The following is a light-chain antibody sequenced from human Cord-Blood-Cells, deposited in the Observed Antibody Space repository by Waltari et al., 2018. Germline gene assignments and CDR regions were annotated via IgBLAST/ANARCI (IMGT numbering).Light chain of an antibody. CDR1: QDIINY. CDR3: EQYDNLPYT. Sequence: DIQMTQSPSSLSASAGDRVTITCQASQDIINYLNWDQQKPGKAPKRLIYDASNLETGVPSRCSGSGSGTDFTFTIRSLQPEDIATYYCEQYDNLPYTFGQGTKLEIK. V-gene: IGKV1-33*01. CDR2: DAS. J-gene: IGKJ2*01.